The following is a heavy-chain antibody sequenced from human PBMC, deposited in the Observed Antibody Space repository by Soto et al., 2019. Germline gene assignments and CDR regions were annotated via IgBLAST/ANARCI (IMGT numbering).Heavy chain of an antibody. Sequence: GASVKVSCKASGGTFSSYAISWVRQAPGQGLEWMGGIIPIFGTANYAQKFQGRVTITADESTSTAYMELSSLRSEDTAVYYCSVARLDAFDIWGQGTMVTVSS. CDR2: IIPIFGTA. V-gene: IGHV1-69*13. CDR1: GGTFSSYA. D-gene: IGHD6-19*01. J-gene: IGHJ3*02. CDR3: SVARLDAFDI.